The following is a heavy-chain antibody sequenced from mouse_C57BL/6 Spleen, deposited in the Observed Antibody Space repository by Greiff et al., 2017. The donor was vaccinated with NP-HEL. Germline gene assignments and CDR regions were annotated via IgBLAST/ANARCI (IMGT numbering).Heavy chain of an antibody. CDR2: IWRGGST. D-gene: IGHD2-4*01. CDR3: AKNDDYDRTWFAY. Sequence: QVQLKESGPGLVQPSQSLSITCTVSGFSLTSYGVHWVRQSPGKGLEWLGVIWRGGSTDYNAALMSRLSITKDNSKSQVFFKMNSLQADDTAIYYCAKNDDYDRTWFAYWGQGTLVTVSA. CDR1: GFSLTSYG. V-gene: IGHV2-5*01. J-gene: IGHJ3*01.